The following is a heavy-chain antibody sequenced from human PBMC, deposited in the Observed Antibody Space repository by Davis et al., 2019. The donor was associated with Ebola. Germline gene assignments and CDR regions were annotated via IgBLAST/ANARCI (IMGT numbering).Heavy chain of an antibody. CDR2: VSGSGGST. CDR3: ASGESYYPSHFDY. CDR1: GFTFNKYE. J-gene: IGHJ4*02. V-gene: IGHV3-23*01. Sequence: GGSLRLSCAASGFTFNKYEMNWVRQAPGKGLEWVSGVSGSGGSTYYADSVKGRFTISRDNSKNTLYLQMNSLRAEDTAVYYCASGESYYPSHFDYWGQGTLVTVSS. D-gene: IGHD3-10*01.